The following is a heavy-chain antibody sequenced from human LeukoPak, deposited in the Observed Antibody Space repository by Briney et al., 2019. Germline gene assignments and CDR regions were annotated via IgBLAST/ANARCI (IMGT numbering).Heavy chain of an antibody. V-gene: IGHV1-69*05. CDR1: GGTFSNYA. CDR3: AKDMSQMATIWLDY. Sequence: ASVKVSCKASGGTFSNYAISWVRQAPGQGLEWMGRIIPIFGTANYAQKSQGRVTITTDESTSTAYMELSSLRSEDTAVYYCAKDMSQMATIWLDYWGQGTLVTVSS. D-gene: IGHD5-24*01. J-gene: IGHJ4*02. CDR2: IIPIFGTA.